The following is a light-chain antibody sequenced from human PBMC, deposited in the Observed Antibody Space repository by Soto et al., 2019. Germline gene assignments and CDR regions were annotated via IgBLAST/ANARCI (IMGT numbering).Light chain of an antibody. Sequence: EIVLTQSPGTLSLSPGERATLSCRASQNISSSYLAWYQQKPGQAPRLLIYGASSRATGIPDRFSGSGSGTDFTLTIRRLEPEDFALYYCQQYGSSPRTFGQGTKVEIK. J-gene: IGKJ1*01. V-gene: IGKV3-20*01. CDR3: QQYGSSPRT. CDR1: QNISSSY. CDR2: GAS.